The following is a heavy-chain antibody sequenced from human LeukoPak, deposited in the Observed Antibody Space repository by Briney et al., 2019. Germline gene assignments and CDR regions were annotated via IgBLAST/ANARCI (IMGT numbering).Heavy chain of an antibody. CDR2: IYYSGST. V-gene: IGHV4-30-4*08. J-gene: IGHJ4*02. CDR1: GGSISSGDYY. CDR3: ARSGTASAAAWDY. D-gene: IGHD3-10*01. Sequence: SETLSLTCTVSGGSISSGDYYWGWVRQPPGKGLEWSGYIYYSGSTYYNPSLKSRVTISVDTSKNQFSLKLSSVTAADTAVYYCARSGTASAAAWDYWGQGTLVTVSS.